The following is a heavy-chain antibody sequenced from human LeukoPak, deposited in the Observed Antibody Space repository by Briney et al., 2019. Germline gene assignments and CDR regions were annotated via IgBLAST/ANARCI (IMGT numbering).Heavy chain of an antibody. Sequence: GESLKISCKGSGYSFTSYWIGWVRQMPGKGLEWMGIINPGDSDTRYSPSFQGQVTISADKSISTAYLQWSSLKASDTAMYYCARIKSSGWYLDAFDIWGQGTMVTVSS. CDR1: GYSFTSYW. CDR3: ARIKSSGWYLDAFDI. J-gene: IGHJ3*02. D-gene: IGHD6-19*01. V-gene: IGHV5-51*01. CDR2: INPGDSDT.